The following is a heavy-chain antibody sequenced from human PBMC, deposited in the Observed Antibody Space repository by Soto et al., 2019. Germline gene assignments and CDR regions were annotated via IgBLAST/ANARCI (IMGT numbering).Heavy chain of an antibody. CDR3: LRQPGGVATPGDDY. Sequence: QVQLVQSGAEVKKPGASVKVSCEASGYPFSAFDINWVRQAGGQGLEWMGWMNPDSGDTAFAQRFHDRITMTRSTSISTAYMELSRLTSDDTAVYFCLRQPGGVATPGDDYWGQGTLVTVSS. V-gene: IGHV1-8*01. J-gene: IGHJ4*02. CDR1: GYPFSAFD. D-gene: IGHD2-15*01. CDR2: MNPDSGDT.